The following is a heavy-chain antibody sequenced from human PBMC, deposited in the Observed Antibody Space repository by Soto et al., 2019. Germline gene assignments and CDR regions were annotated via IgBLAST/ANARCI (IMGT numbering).Heavy chain of an antibody. Sequence: QVQLVQSGADVKRPGASVTVSCKTPGHTFNVPSLLWVRQAPGHGLEWMGYVNPNTGDTEFAEKFQGRVTITRDTLISAADMDLLSLRSDDTAVYYCASPSLGVPGLRSWGQGTLITVS. D-gene: IGHD6-19*01. V-gene: IGHV1-2*02. CDR3: ASPSLGVPGLRS. CDR1: GHTFNVPS. CDR2: VNPNTGDT. J-gene: IGHJ5*02.